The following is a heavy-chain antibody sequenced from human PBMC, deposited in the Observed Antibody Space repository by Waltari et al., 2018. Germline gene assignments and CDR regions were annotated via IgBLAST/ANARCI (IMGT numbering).Heavy chain of an antibody. Sequence: QVQLVQSGAGLKTPGSSVKVSCKASGGTFSSSAISWVQPPPGQGLEWMEGISPIFGTANYAQKFQGRVTITADESTSTAYMELSSLRSEDTAVYYCARADYYDSSGLDYYFDYWGQGTLVTVSS. CDR2: ISPIFGTA. CDR1: GGTFSSSA. CDR3: ARADYYDSSGLDYYFDY. V-gene: IGHV1-69*01. D-gene: IGHD3-22*01. J-gene: IGHJ4*02.